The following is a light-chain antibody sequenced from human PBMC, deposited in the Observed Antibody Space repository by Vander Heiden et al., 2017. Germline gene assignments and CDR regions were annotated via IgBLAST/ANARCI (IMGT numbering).Light chain of an antibody. Sequence: DIQMTQSPSSLSASEGDRVTITCRASQCIADELSWYQVKLGQAPHRLIYKTSTALSGVPSKVSGSGSATEFTLTISTLQPEDCGTDYWLQQRTYPWAFGQGTKVGNQT. CDR1: QCIADE. J-gene: IGKJ1*01. V-gene: IGKV1-17*01. CDR2: KTS. CDR3: LQQRTYPWA.